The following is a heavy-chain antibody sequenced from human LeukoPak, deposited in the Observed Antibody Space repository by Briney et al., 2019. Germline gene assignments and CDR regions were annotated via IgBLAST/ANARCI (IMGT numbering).Heavy chain of an antibody. D-gene: IGHD7-27*01. V-gene: IGHV4-34*01. J-gene: IGHJ6*02. CDR1: GGSFSGYY. CDR3: AILTGAAGYYGMDV. Sequence: SETLSLTCAVCGGSFSGYYWSWIRQPPGKGLEWIGEINHSGSTNYNPPLKSRVTISVDTSKNQFSLKLSSVTAADTAVYYCAILTGAAGYYGMDVWGQGTTVTVSS. CDR2: INHSGST.